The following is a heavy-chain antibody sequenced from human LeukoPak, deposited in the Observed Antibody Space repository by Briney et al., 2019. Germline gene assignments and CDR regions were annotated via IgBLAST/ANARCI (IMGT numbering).Heavy chain of an antibody. CDR2: INPNSGGT. J-gene: IGHJ5*02. D-gene: IGHD3-22*01. V-gene: IGHV1-2*02. CDR1: GYTFTGYF. Sequence: ASVRVSCKASGYTFTGYFMHWVRQAPGQGLEWMGWINPNSGGTNYAQKFQGRVTMTGDTSISTAYMDLSSLRSDDTAVYYCARDQFFGSHYYDSSGYRGNWFDPWGQGTLVTVSS. CDR3: ARDQFFGSHYYDSSGYRGNWFDP.